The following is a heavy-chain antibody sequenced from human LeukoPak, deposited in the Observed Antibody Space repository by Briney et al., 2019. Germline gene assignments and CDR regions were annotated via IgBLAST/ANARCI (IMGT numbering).Heavy chain of an antibody. CDR3: ARGGEIFSLDY. V-gene: IGHV3-66*01. J-gene: IGHJ4*02. CDR1: GFTVSSNY. Sequence: PGGSLRLSCAASGFTVSSNYMSWVRQAPGKGLEWVSITYSGGSTYYADSVKGRFTISRDNSENTLYLQMNSLRAEDTAVYYCARGGEIFSLDYWGQGTLVTVSS. CDR2: TYSGGST. D-gene: IGHD3-3*01.